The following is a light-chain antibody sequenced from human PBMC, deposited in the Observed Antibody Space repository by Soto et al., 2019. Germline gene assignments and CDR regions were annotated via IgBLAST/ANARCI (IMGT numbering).Light chain of an antibody. J-gene: IGLJ2*01. CDR1: TSNIGRYG. CDR3: AAWDDSLIGPV. Sequence: QSVLTQAPSASGIPGQRVTISCSGSTSNIGRYGVDWYQHLPGTAPKLLIYSNNERPSGVPDRFSGSQSGTSASQAISGLQSEDEADYYCAAWDDSLIGPVFGGGTKLTVL. V-gene: IGLV1-44*01. CDR2: SNN.